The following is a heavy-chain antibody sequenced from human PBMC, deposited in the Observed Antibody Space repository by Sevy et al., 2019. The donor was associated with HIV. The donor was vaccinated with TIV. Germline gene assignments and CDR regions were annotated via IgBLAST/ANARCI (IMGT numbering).Heavy chain of an antibody. V-gene: IGHV4-30-4*08. D-gene: IGHD1-1*01. CDR3: AREPRAGRYFDY. Sequence: SETLSLTCAVSGGSIGSGDYSWNWIRQPPGKGLEWIGYIFSSGTTHYNPSLTSRVAISVDTSKNQVSLRLNSVTAADTAVYYCAREPRAGRYFDYWGQGTLVTVSS. J-gene: IGHJ4*02. CDR1: GGSIGSGDYS. CDR2: IFSSGTT.